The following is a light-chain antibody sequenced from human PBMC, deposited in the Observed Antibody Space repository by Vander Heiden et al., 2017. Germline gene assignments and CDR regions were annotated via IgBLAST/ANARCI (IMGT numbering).Light chain of an antibody. CDR1: QSISSY. J-gene: IGKJ4*01. Sequence: DIQMTQSPSSLSASVGDRVTITCRASQSISSYLNWNQQKPGKAPKLLIYAASSLLSGVPSRFSGSASGTDFTLTISMLQPEDFATYYCQQSDSTALTFGGGTKVXIK. CDR2: AAS. V-gene: IGKV1-39*01. CDR3: QQSDSTALT.